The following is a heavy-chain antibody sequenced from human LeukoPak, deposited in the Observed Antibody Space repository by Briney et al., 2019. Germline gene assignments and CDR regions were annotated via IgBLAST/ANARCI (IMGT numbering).Heavy chain of an antibody. CDR3: AKDYGDYYYYYYYMDV. CDR1: GGTFSCYA. D-gene: IGHD4-17*01. Sequence: SVKVSCKASGGTFSCYAISWVRQAPGQGLEWMGGIIPIFGTANYARKFQGRVTITTDESTSTAYMELSSLRSEDTAVYYCAKDYGDYYYYYYYMDVWGKGTTVTVSS. J-gene: IGHJ6*03. CDR2: IIPIFGTA. V-gene: IGHV1-69*05.